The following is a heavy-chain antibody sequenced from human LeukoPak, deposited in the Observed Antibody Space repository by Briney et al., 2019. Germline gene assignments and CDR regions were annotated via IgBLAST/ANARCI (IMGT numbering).Heavy chain of an antibody. Sequence: PSETLSLTCTVSGGSINSYYWSWIRQPPGKGPEWIGYIYYSGRTNYNPSLKSRVTISVDTSKNQFSLKMSSVTAADTAVYYCARARDGHINNWFDPWGQGTLVTVSS. J-gene: IGHJ5*02. D-gene: IGHD5-24*01. V-gene: IGHV4-59*01. CDR1: GGSINSYY. CDR2: IYYSGRT. CDR3: ARARDGHINNWFDP.